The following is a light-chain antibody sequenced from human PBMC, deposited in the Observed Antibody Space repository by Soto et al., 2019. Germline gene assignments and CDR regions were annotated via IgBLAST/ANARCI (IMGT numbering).Light chain of an antibody. CDR1: QSVSSNY. CDR3: QQYGSSPRT. CDR2: GAS. Sequence: EIVLTQSPGTLSLSPGERATLSCRASQSVSSNYLAWYQQKPGQAPRLLIYGASSRATGIPDRFSGSGSGTDFTLTSSRLEPADFAVYYCQQYGSSPRTFGQGTKVEIK. J-gene: IGKJ1*01. V-gene: IGKV3-20*01.